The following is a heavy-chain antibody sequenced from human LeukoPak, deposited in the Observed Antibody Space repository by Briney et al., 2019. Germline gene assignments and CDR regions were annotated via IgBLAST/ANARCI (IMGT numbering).Heavy chain of an antibody. J-gene: IGHJ6*03. CDR2: MNHSGST. CDR1: GGSFSGYY. Sequence: PSETLSLTCAVYGGSFSGYYWSWIRQPPGKGLEWIGEMNHSGSTNYNPSLKSRVTISVDTSKNQFSLKLSSVTAADTAVYYCARGYYDFWSGYYSLSYYYYYMDVRGKGTTVTVSS. V-gene: IGHV4-34*01. CDR3: ARGYYDFWSGYYSLSYYYYYMDV. D-gene: IGHD3-3*01.